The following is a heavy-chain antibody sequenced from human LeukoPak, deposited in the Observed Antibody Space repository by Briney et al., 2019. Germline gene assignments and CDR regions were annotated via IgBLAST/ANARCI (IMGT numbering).Heavy chain of an antibody. CDR1: GFTFSSYA. J-gene: IGHJ4*02. V-gene: IGHV3-23*01. D-gene: IGHD3-22*01. CDR3: AKETPYDSSGYYYFDY. CDR2: ISGSGGST. Sequence: PGGSLRLSRAASGFTFSSYAMSWVRQAPGKGLEWVSAISGSGGSTYYADSVKGRFTISRDNSKNTLYLQMNSLRAEDTAVYYCAKETPYDSSGYYYFDYWGQGTLVTVSS.